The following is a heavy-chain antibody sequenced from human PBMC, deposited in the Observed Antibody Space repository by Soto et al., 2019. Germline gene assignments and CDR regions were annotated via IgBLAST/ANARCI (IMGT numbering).Heavy chain of an antibody. CDR1: GGTFSSYA. CDR3: EKGVHSSSWPLIRPKFDY. CDR2: IITIFGTA. J-gene: IGHJ4*02. Sequence: QVQLVQSGAEVKKPGSSVKVSCKASGGTFSSYAISWVRQAPGQGLEWMGGIITIFGTATYAQKFQGRLTITAAVSTRTADMELSSLSSENTAVYYCEKGVHSSSWPLIRPKFDYWGEGTLVTVSS. D-gene: IGHD6-13*01. V-gene: IGHV1-69*01.